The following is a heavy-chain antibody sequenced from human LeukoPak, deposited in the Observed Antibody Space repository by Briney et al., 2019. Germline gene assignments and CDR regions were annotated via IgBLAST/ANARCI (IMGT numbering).Heavy chain of an antibody. CDR2: INHSGST. V-gene: IGHV4-34*01. CDR1: GGSFSGYY. D-gene: IGHD2-21*01. J-gene: IGHJ5*02. Sequence: PSETLSLACVVYGGSFSGYYWSWIRQPPGKGLEWIGEINHSGSTNYNPSLKSRVTISVDTSKNQFSLKLSSVTAADTAVYYCARDWSRFDPWGQGTLVTVSS. CDR3: ARDWSRFDP.